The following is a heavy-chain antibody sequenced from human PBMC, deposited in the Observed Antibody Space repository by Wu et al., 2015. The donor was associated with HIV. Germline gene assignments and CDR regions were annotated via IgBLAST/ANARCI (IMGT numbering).Heavy chain of an antibody. CDR3: AADRPSGYYDSSGYNAFDI. D-gene: IGHD3-22*01. CDR1: GFTFTSSA. J-gene: IGHJ3*02. Sequence: QLVQSGPEVKKPGTSVKVSCKASGFTFTSSAMQWVRQARGQRLEWIGWIVVGSGNTNYAQKFQERVTITRDVSTSTAYMELSSLRSEDTAVYYCAADRPSGYYDSSGYNAFDIWGQGTMVTVSS. CDR2: IVVGSGNT. V-gene: IGHV1-58*02.